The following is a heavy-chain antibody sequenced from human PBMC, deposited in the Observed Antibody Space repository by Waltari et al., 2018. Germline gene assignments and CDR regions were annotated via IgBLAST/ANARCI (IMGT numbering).Heavy chain of an antibody. V-gene: IGHV4-4*07. CDR2: IYTSGST. J-gene: IGHJ4*02. D-gene: IGHD3-16*01. CDR3: ARAGDDYVWGSYSFDY. Sequence: QESGPGLVKPSETLSLTCTASGGSISSYHWIWIRQPAGKGLEWIGRIYTSGSTNYNPSLKSRVTISVDKSKNQFSLKLSSVTAADTAVYYCARAGDDYVWGSYSFDYWGQGTLVTVSS. CDR1: GGSISSYH.